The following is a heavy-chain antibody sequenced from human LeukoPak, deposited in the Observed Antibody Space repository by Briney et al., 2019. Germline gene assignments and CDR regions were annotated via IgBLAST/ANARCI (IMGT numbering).Heavy chain of an antibody. V-gene: IGHV1-2*02. CDR1: GYTFTGYY. D-gene: IGHD3-22*01. J-gene: IGHJ5*02. CDR2: INPNSGGT. Sequence: ASVKVSCKASGYTFTGYYMHWVRQAPGQGLEWMGWINPNSGGTNYAQKFQGRVTMTRDTSTSTAYMELRSLRSDDTAVYYCARQYYYDSSGYLSSNWFDPWGQGTLVTVSS. CDR3: ARQYYYDSSGYLSSNWFDP.